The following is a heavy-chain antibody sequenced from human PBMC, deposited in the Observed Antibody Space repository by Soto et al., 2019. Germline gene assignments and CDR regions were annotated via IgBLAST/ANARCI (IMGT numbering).Heavy chain of an antibody. CDR2: VNTYNGNP. Sequence: QVQLVQSGGELKKPGASVKVSCKASGYTFTNYAISWVRQAPGRGLEWMGWVNTYNGNPNYAQIFQGRVTMPTDTATGTAYMELRSLKSDDSAIYYSARDSPYSPSWQRFDSWGQGTVVTVSS. V-gene: IGHV1-18*01. D-gene: IGHD6-13*01. CDR3: ARDSPYSPSWQRFDS. CDR1: GYTFTNYA. J-gene: IGHJ4*02.